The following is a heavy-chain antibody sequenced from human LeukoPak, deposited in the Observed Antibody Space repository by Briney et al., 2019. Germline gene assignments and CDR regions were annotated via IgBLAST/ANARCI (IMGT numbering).Heavy chain of an antibody. V-gene: IGHV3-21*01. D-gene: IGHD1-7*01. CDR3: ARSTGYNWNLQIDY. CDR1: GFTFSSYS. CDR2: ISSSSSYI. Sequence: NAGGSLRLSCAASGFTFSSYSMNWVRQAPGKGLEWVSSISSSSSYIYYADSVKGRFTISRDNAKNSLYLQMNSLRVEDTAVYYCARSTGYNWNLQIDYWGQGTLVTVSS. J-gene: IGHJ4*02.